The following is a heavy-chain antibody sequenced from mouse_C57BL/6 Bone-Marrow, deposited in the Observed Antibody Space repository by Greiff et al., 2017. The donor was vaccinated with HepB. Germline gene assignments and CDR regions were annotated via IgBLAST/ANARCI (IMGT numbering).Heavy chain of an antibody. Sequence: EVQVVESGGGLVKPGGSLKLSCAASGFTFSSYGMSWVRQTPDKRLEWVATISSGGSYTYYPDSVKGRFTISRDNAKNTLYLQMSSLKSEDTAMYYCARQGVYYDYDGGFAYWGQGTLVTVSA. D-gene: IGHD2-4*01. V-gene: IGHV5-6*01. CDR2: ISSGGSYT. J-gene: IGHJ3*01. CDR3: ARQGVYYDYDGGFAY. CDR1: GFTFSSYG.